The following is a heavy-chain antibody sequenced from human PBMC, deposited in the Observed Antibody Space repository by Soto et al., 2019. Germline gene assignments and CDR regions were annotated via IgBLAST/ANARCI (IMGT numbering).Heavy chain of an antibody. V-gene: IGHV4-61*08. J-gene: IGHJ5*02. D-gene: IGHD4-4*01. Sequence: PSETLSLTCSVSGGSVSSGGSYWNWIRQPPGKGLEWIGYISYSASTNYNPSLKSRVSISLDTSKNQFSLNLNSLTAADTAVYYCARDSYSHLWPWGQGTLVTVSS. CDR3: ARDSYSHLWP. CDR2: ISYSAST. CDR1: GGSVSSGGSY.